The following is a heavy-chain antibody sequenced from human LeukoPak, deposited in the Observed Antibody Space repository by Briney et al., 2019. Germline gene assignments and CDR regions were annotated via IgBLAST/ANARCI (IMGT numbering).Heavy chain of an antibody. D-gene: IGHD5-18*01. Sequence: PSETLSLTCTVSGGSISSGSYYWSWIRQPAGKGLEWIGRIYTSGSTNYNPSLKSRVTISMDTSKNQFSLKLSAVTAADTAVCYCTREGYSSPDYWGQGTLVTVSS. CDR1: GGSISSGSYY. CDR2: IYTSGST. CDR3: TREGYSSPDY. J-gene: IGHJ4*02. V-gene: IGHV4-61*02.